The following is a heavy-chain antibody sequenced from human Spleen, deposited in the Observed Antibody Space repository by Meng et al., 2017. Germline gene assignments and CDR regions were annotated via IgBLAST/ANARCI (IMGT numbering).Heavy chain of an antibody. CDR3: ARGPTTMAHDFDY. CDR2: INHSGST. J-gene: IGHJ4*02. Sequence: QWGERLFKLLGALSLTCFVSGGSFSDYYWSWIRQPPGKGLEWIGEINHSGSTNYNPSLESRATISVDTSQNNLSLKLSSVTAADSAVYYCARGPTTMAHDFDYWGQGTLVTVSS. D-gene: IGHD4-11*01. V-gene: IGHV4-34*01. CDR1: GGSFSDYY.